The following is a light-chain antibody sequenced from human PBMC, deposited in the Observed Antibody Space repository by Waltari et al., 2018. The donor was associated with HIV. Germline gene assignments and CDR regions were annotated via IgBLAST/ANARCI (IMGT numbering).Light chain of an antibody. J-gene: IGKJ1*01. CDR2: GAS. Sequence: DIQMTQSPSSLSASVGDRVTISCRATQYISNYLGWFQQKPGKAPKSLIYGASSLVRGVPSRFSGSGSGTDFTLTISSLQPEDFATYYCQQYNSYPLAFGQGTKVEIK. V-gene: IGKV1-16*01. CDR1: QYISNY. CDR3: QQYNSYPLA.